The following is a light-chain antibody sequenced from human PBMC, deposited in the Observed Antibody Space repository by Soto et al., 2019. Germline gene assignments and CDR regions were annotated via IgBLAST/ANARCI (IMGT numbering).Light chain of an antibody. CDR1: QNVNDW. J-gene: IGKJ3*01. CDR2: KAS. V-gene: IGKV1-5*03. CDR3: QQYSTYSFT. Sequence: DIQMTQSPSTLSASVGDRVTITCRASQNVNDWLAWYQQKPGKAPRLLIYKASTLESGVPSRFSGSGFGTEFTLTISSLQPDDFATYYCQQYSTYSFTFGPGAKVDI.